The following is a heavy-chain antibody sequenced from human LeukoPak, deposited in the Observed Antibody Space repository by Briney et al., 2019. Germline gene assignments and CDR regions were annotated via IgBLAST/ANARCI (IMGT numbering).Heavy chain of an antibody. J-gene: IGHJ5*02. CDR2: IFYSGST. CDR1: GGSIINYY. V-gene: IGHV4-59*12. D-gene: IGHD3-22*01. CDR3: AREYYYDSSGYWNWFDP. Sequence: PSETLSLTCTVSGGSIINYYWSWIRQPPGKGLEWIGYIFYSGSTNYNPSLKSRATISVDTSKNQFSLKLSSVTAADTAVYYCAREYYYDSSGYWNWFDPWGQGTLVTVSS.